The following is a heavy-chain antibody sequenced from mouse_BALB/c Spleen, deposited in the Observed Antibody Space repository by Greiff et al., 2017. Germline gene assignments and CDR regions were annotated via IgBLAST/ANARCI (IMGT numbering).Heavy chain of an antibody. J-gene: IGHJ3*01. CDR3: ARLYYGSFAY. Sequence: EVKLVESGGGLVQPGGSLKLSCAASGFTFSSYTMSWVRQTPEKRLEWVAYISNGGGSTYYPDTVKGRFTISRDNAKNTLYLQMSSLKSEDTAMYYCARLYYGSFAYWGQGTLVTVSA. D-gene: IGHD1-1*01. CDR1: GFTFSSYT. V-gene: IGHV5-12-2*01. CDR2: ISNGGGST.